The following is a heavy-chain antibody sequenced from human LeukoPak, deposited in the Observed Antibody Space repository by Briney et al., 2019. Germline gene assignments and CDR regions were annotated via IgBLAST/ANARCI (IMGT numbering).Heavy chain of an antibody. Sequence: GGSLRLSCAASGFTFSNYAMSWVRQAPGKGLEWVSGISGSGGSTYYADSVKGRFTISRDNSKNTLYVQMNSLRAEDTAVYYCARDPRYCSSTSCYKASDYWGQRALVSVSS. CDR1: GFTFSNYA. V-gene: IGHV3-23*01. CDR2: ISGSGGST. CDR3: ARDPRYCSSTSCYKASDY. D-gene: IGHD2-2*02. J-gene: IGHJ4*02.